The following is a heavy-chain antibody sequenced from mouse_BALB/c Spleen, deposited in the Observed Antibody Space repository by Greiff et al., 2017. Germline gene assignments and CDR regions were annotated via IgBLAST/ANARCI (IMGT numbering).Heavy chain of an antibody. D-gene: IGHD1-1*01. J-gene: IGHJ4*01. Sequence: EVQLQQSGAELVKPGASVKLSCTASGFNIKDTYMHWVKQRPEQGLEWIGRIDPANGNTKYDPKFQGKATITADTSSNTAYLQLSSLTSEDTAVYYCAREGNYYGSSYGAMDYWGQGTSVTVSS. V-gene: IGHV14-3*02. CDR2: IDPANGNT. CDR3: AREGNYYGSSYGAMDY. CDR1: GFNIKDTY.